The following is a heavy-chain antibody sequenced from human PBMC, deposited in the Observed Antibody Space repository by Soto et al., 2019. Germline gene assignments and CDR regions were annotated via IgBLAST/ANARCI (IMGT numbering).Heavy chain of an antibody. Sequence: XXRQPPXKGLEWIGEINHSGSTNYNPSLKSRVTISVDTSKNQFSLKLSSVTAADTAVYYCARGGYSYGYRLFRWFDPWGQGTLVTVSS. CDR2: INHSGST. D-gene: IGHD5-18*01. CDR3: ARGGYSYGYRLFRWFDP. J-gene: IGHJ5*02. V-gene: IGHV4-34*01.